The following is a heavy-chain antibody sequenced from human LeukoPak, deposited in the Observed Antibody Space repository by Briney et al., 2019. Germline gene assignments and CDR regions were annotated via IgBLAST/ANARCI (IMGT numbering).Heavy chain of an antibody. CDR3: ATGLPPSMQFDY. J-gene: IGHJ4*02. CDR2: VDPEDGET. D-gene: IGHD2/OR15-2a*01. Sequence: GASVKVSCKVSGYAFTDYYMHWVQQAPGKGLEWMGLVDPEDGETIYAEKFQGRVTITADTSTDTAYMELSSLRSEDTAVYYCATGLPPSMQFDYWGQGTLVTVSS. CDR1: GYAFTDYY. V-gene: IGHV1-69-2*01.